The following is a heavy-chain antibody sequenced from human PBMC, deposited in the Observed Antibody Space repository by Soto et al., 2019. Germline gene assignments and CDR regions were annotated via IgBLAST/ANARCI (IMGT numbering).Heavy chain of an antibody. CDR1: GGSISSPRYY. D-gene: IGHD3-22*01. CDR2: VYSSGSA. Sequence: PSETLSLTCTVSGGSISSPRYYWGWIRQPPGKGLEWIGSVYSSGSAYYNPSLKSRVTISVDTSKNQFSLKLSSVTAADTAVYYCARPYYYDSSGYYHYYYGMDVWGQGTTVTVSS. V-gene: IGHV4-39*01. CDR3: ARPYYYDSSGYYHYYYGMDV. J-gene: IGHJ6*02.